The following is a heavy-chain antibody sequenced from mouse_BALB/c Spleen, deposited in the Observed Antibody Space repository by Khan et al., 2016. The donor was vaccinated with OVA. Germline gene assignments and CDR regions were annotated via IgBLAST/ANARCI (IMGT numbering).Heavy chain of an antibody. CDR3: ASGRWAY. CDR1: GYTFTTYW. Sequence: QVQLQQSGAELAKPGASVKMSCKASGYTFTTYWMHWVEQRPGQGLEWIGYINPTTTYTDYNQKFKDKATLTADKSSNTAYMQLSSLTSEDSAVYYCASGRWAYWGQGTLVTVSA. D-gene: IGHD2-3*01. V-gene: IGHV1-7*01. J-gene: IGHJ3*01. CDR2: INPTTTYT.